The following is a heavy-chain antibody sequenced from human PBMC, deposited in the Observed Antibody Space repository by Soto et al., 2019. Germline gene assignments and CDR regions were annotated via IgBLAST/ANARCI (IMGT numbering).Heavy chain of an antibody. J-gene: IGHJ4*02. V-gene: IGHV4-39*01. CDR1: GGSISSSSYY. D-gene: IGHD1-26*01. Sequence: SETLSLTCTVSGGSISSSSYYWGWIRQPPGKGLEWIGSIYYSGSTYYNPSLKSRVTIPVDTSKNQFSLKLSSVTAADTAVYYCARLKYSGSYFDYWGQGTLVTVSS. CDR3: ARLKYSGSYFDY. CDR2: IYYSGST.